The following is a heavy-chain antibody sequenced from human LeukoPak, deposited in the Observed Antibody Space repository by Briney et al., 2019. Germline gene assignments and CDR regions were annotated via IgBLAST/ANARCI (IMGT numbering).Heavy chain of an antibody. D-gene: IGHD3-10*01. CDR1: GFTFSSYA. J-gene: IGHJ6*04. V-gene: IGHV3-23*01. Sequence: GGSLRLSCAASGFTFSSYAMSWVRQAPGKGLEGVSAISGSGGSTYYADSVKGRFTISRDNSKNTLYLQLNSLRAEDTAVYYCAKAPNYYGSGSYHSYYYYGMDVWGKGTTVTVSS. CDR2: ISGSGGST. CDR3: AKAPNYYGSGSYHSYYYYGMDV.